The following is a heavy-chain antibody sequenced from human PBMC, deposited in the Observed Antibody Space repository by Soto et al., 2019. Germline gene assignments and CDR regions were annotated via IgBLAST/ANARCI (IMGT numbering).Heavy chain of an antibody. D-gene: IGHD3-22*01. CDR2: IFPSDSDT. CDR3: ARKDKSGYFNWFDP. CDR1: GHRFTSYW. J-gene: IGHJ5*02. Sequence: GESLKISCRTSGHRFTSYWIAGVRQMPGKGLEWMGIIFPSDSDTRYSPSFQGQVTISADRSTSTVFLQWASLKASDTAVYFCARKDKSGYFNWFDPWGQGTLVTVSS. V-gene: IGHV5-51*01.